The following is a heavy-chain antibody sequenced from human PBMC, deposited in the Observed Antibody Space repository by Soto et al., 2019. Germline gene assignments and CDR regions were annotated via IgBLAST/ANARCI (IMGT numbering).Heavy chain of an antibody. CDR3: ARPLVRGGYDFWSGYQIDYYYGMDV. V-gene: IGHV1-46*01. J-gene: IGHJ6*02. CDR2: INPSGGST. D-gene: IGHD3-3*01. Sequence: QVQLVQSGAEVKKPGASVKVSCKASGYTFTSYYMHWVRQAPGQGLEWMGIINPSGGSTSYAQKFQGRDTMTRDTSTSTVYMELSSLRSEDTAVYYCARPLVRGGYDFWSGYQIDYYYGMDVWGQGTTVTVSS. CDR1: GYTFTSYY.